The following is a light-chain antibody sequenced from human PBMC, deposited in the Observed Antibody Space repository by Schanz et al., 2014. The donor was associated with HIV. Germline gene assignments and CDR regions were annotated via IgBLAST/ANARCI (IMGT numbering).Light chain of an antibody. CDR3: NSYTSSSTLV. CDR1: STDVDYYYY. CDR2: DVS. V-gene: IGLV2-14*03. Sequence: QSALTQPASVSGSPGQSITISCAGASTDVDYYYYISWYQQHPGGAPKLVIYDVSIRPSGVSDRFSGSKSGNTASLTISGLQAEDEADYYCNSYTSSSTLVFGGGTKLTVL. J-gene: IGLJ2*01.